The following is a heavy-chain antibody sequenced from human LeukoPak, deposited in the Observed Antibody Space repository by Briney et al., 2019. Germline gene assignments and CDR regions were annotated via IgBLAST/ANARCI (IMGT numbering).Heavy chain of an antibody. Sequence: GESLRLSCAASGFTFSTYAMEWVRQAPGKGLEWVSSISSDNTYIYYADSVKGRFTISRDNAKNSPFLHMNSLRAEDTAVYYCARLSGSSYGKYYFDYWGQGTLVTVSS. V-gene: IGHV3-21*06. CDR1: GFTFSTYA. CDR3: ARLSGSSYGKYYFDY. CDR2: ISSDNTYI. J-gene: IGHJ4*02. D-gene: IGHD1-26*01.